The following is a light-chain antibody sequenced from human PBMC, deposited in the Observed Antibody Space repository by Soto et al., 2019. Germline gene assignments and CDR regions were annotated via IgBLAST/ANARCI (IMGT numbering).Light chain of an antibody. V-gene: IGLV2-23*01. CDR2: EAT. J-gene: IGLJ2*01. CDR3: SSFAGRVAVYVI. Sequence: QSALTQPASVSGSPGQSISISCTGTTSTVATYDLVSWYQQHPGKAPRLLIYEATKRHSGPSNRFSGSKSGNTASLTISGLQSEYESDYYCSSFAGRVAVYVIFGGGTKRTVL. CDR1: TSTVATYDL.